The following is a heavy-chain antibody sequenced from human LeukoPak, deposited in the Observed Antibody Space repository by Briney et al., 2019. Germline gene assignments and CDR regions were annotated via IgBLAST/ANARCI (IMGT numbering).Heavy chain of an antibody. D-gene: IGHD4-17*01. V-gene: IGHV4-34*01. CDR3: ARPTTVTTHYFQH. J-gene: IGHJ1*01. Sequence: SETLSLNCAVYGGSFSGYYWSWIRQPPGKGLEWIGEINHSGSTNYNPSLKSRVTISVDTSKNQFSLKLSSVTAADTAVYYCARPTTVTTHYFQHWGQGTLVTVSS. CDR2: INHSGST. CDR1: GGSFSGYY.